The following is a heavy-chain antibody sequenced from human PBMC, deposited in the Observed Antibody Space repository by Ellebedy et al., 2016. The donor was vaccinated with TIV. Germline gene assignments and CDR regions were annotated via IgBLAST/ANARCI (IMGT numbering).Heavy chain of an antibody. Sequence: GSLRLSXSVSGYSIGNGGYFWSWIRQPPGRRLEWIGYMFYSVSATYNPSLKSRATISVDTSKKQISLKLRSVIAADTAVYYCAAGDKDMENFDYWGQGTLVTVSS. CDR1: GYSIGNGGYF. J-gene: IGHJ4*02. CDR2: MFYSVSA. V-gene: IGHV4-61*08. D-gene: IGHD5-18*01. CDR3: AAGDKDMENFDY.